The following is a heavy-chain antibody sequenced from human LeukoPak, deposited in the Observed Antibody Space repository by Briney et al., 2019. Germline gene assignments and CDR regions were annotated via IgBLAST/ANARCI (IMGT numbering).Heavy chain of an antibody. CDR2: IYSSGST. CDR1: GDSISNGTYY. V-gene: IGHV4-61*02. Sequence: SPTLSLTCIVSGDSISNGTYYWSWIRQPAGKGLEWIGRIYSSGSTNYSPSLKSRVTISVDTSKNQFSLKLSSVTAADTAVYYCARDPSYFYCYAMDVWGQGTTVTVSS. J-gene: IGHJ6*02. CDR3: ARDPSYFYCYAMDV.